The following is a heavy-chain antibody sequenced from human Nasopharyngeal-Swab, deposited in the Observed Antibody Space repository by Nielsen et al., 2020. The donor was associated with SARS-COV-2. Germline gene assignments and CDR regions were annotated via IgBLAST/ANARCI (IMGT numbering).Heavy chain of an antibody. J-gene: IGHJ4*02. V-gene: IGHV3-7*01. Sequence: VRQAPGKGLEWVANIKQDGSEEYYVDSVKGRFTISRDNAKNSLYLQMNSLRAEDTAVYYCARDLLLKPFYFDYWGQGTLVTVSS. D-gene: IGHD2-15*01. CDR2: IKQDGSEE. CDR3: ARDLLLKPFYFDY.